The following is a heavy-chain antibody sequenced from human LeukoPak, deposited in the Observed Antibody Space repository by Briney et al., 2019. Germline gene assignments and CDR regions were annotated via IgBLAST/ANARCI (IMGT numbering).Heavy chain of an antibody. D-gene: IGHD2-21*02. V-gene: IGHV4-4*02. CDR3: ARGGLEECGGDCYSSDY. Sequence: SGTLSLTCAVSGGSISSSNWWSWVRQPPGKGLEWIREIYHSGSTNYNPSLKSRVTISVDKSKNQFSLKLSSVTAADTAVYYCARGGLEECGGDCYSSDYWGQGTLVTVSS. CDR1: GGSISSSNW. J-gene: IGHJ4*02. CDR2: IYHSGST.